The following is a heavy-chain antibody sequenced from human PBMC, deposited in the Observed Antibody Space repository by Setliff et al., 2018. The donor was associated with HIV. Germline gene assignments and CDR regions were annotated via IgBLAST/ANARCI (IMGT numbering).Heavy chain of an antibody. CDR3: AKGLDYVDSSGYSYFRL. Sequence: GGSLRLSCAASGFIFDRYGMHWVRQAPGKGLEWVALIWYDGSHETYADSVRGRFSISRDNSKNALYLEMNNLRAEDTAIYYCAKGLDYVDSSGYSYFRLWGQGTQVTVSS. CDR2: IWYDGSHE. CDR1: GFIFDRYG. V-gene: IGHV3-33*06. D-gene: IGHD3-22*01. J-gene: IGHJ4*02.